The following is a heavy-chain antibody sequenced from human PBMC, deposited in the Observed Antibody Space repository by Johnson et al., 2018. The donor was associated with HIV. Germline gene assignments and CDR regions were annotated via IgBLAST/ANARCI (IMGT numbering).Heavy chain of an antibody. D-gene: IGHD6-13*01. CDR1: GFTFSDYY. CDR3: ALSGGAAAYDAFDI. V-gene: IGHV3-66*01. J-gene: IGHJ3*02. CDR2: VYSGGTT. Sequence: VQLVESGGGLVQPGGSLRLSCVVSGFTFSDYYMDWVRQAPGKGLESVSVVYSGGTTHYADSVKGRSTISRDNAKNSLYLQMNRLRAEDTAVYYCALSGGAAAYDAFDIWGQGTMVTVSS.